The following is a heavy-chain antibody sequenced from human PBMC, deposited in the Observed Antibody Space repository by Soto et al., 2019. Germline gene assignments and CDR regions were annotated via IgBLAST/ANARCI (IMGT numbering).Heavy chain of an antibody. CDR2: IYYSGST. V-gene: IGHV4-30-4*01. D-gene: IGHD6-13*01. CDR1: GGSISSGDYY. Sequence: SETLSLSCAVSGGSISSGDYYWSWIRQPPGKGLEWIGYIYYSGSTYYNPSLKSRITISVDTSKNQFSLKLSSVTAADTAVYYCARAPAGRHSSSWYWFDPWGQGTLVTVSS. CDR3: ARAPAGRHSSSWYWFDP. J-gene: IGHJ5*02.